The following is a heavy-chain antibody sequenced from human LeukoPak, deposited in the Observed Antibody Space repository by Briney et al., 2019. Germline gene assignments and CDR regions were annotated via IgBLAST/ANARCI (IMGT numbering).Heavy chain of an antibody. V-gene: IGHV1-69*04. D-gene: IGHD5-24*01. J-gene: IGHJ4*02. CDR3: ARDPPREMATTKLDY. CDR1: GGTFSSYA. CDR2: IIPILGIA. Sequence: SVKVSCKASGGTFSSYAISWVRQAPGQGLEWMGRIIPILGIANYAQKFQGRVTITADKSTSTAYMELSSLRSEDTAVYYCARDPPREMATTKLDYWGQGTLVTVSP.